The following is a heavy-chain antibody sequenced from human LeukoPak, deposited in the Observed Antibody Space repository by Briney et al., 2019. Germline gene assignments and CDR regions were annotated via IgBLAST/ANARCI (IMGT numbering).Heavy chain of an antibody. CDR3: ARVSSSWYQDWYFDL. J-gene: IGHJ2*01. D-gene: IGHD6-13*01. Sequence: PSETLSLTCTVSGGSISGYYWSWIRQPAGKGLEWIGRIDTSGNTNYKPSLKSRVTMSVDTSKNQFSLKLSSVTAADTAVYYCARVSSSWYQDWYFDLWGRGTLVTVSS. V-gene: IGHV4-4*07. CDR2: IDTSGNT. CDR1: GGSISGYY.